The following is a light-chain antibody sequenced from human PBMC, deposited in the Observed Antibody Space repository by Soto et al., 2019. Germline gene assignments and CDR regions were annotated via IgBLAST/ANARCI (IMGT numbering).Light chain of an antibody. CDR2: EVS. CDR1: SSDVGSYSL. V-gene: IGLV2-23*02. CDR3: CSYAGSTTLYV. J-gene: IGLJ1*01. Sequence: LTHPASVSQSPRQSLAIPCPGNSSDVGSYSLVSWYQQHPGKAPKLMIYEVSKRPSGVSNRFSASKSGNTASLTISGLQAEDEADYYCCSYAGSTTLYVFGSGTKVTVL.